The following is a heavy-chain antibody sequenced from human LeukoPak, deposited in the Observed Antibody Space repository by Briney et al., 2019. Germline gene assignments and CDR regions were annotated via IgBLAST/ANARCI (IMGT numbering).Heavy chain of an antibody. V-gene: IGHV3-7*01. CDR2: IKQDGSEK. CDR3: ARDLEQHGLLTHWFDP. CDR1: GFTFSSYS. J-gene: IGHJ5*02. Sequence: GGSLRLSCAASGFTFSSYSMNWVRQAPGKGLEGGANIKQDGSEKNYVDSVKGRFTISRDNAKNSLYLQMNSLRAEDTAVYYCARDLEQHGLLTHWFDPWGQGTLVTVSS. D-gene: IGHD1/OR15-1a*01.